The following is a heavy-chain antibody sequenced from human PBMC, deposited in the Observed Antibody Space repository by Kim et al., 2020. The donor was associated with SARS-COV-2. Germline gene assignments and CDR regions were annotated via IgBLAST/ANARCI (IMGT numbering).Heavy chain of an antibody. Sequence: GGSLRLSCAASGFTFSSYGMHWVRQAPGKGLEWVAVISYDGSNKYYADSVKGRFTISRDNSKNTLYLQMNSLRAEDTAVYYCAKDRNYCLDYWGQGTLVTVSS. V-gene: IGHV3-30*18. CDR2: ISYDGSNK. J-gene: IGHJ4*02. CDR1: GFTFSSYG. D-gene: IGHD3-10*01. CDR3: AKDRNYCLDY.